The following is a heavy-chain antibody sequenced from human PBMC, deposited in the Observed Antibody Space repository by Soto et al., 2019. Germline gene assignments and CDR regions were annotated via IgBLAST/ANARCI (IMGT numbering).Heavy chain of an antibody. V-gene: IGHV3-30*18. CDR2: ISYDGRNT. D-gene: IGHD1-26*01. J-gene: IGHJ4*02. Sequence: QVQLVESGGGVVQPGRSLRLSCVASGFTFSSYGMHWVRQAPGKGLEWVAIISYDGRNTYHADSVKGRFTLSRDNSKNTLYLQMTSLRAEDTSVYYCAKEGGLSGSYYISSSYYFDYWGQGTLVTVSS. CDR3: AKEGGLSGSYYISSSYYFDY. CDR1: GFTFSSYG.